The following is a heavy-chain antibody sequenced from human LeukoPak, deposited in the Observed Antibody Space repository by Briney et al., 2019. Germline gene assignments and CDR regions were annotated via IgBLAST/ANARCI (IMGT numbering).Heavy chain of an antibody. CDR2: FDPEDGET. D-gene: IGHD5-12*01. CDR1: GYTLTELS. CDR3: GTDVGGYDDY. J-gene: IGHJ4*02. V-gene: IGHV1-24*01. Sequence: ASVKVSCKVSGYTLTELSMHWVRHAPGKGHQWMGAFDPEDGETIYAQKFQGRVTMIEDTSTDTAYMELSSLRSEDTAVYYCGTDVGGYDDYWGQGTLVTVSS.